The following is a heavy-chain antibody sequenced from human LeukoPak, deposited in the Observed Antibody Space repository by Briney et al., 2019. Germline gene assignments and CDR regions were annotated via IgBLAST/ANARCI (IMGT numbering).Heavy chain of an antibody. CDR1: GFTFSSYI. J-gene: IGHJ4*02. CDR3: ARGRSYLDYFDY. V-gene: IGHV4-59*01. D-gene: IGHD3-10*01. Sequence: GSLRLSCAASGFTFSSYIMNWIRQPPGKGLEWIGYIYYSGSTNYNPSLKSRVNISVDTSRTQSSLKLTSVTAADTAVYYCARGRSYLDYFDYWGQGTVVTVSS. CDR2: IYYSGST.